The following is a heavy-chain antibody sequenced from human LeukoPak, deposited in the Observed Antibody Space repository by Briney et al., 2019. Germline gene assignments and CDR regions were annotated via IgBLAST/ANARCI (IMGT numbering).Heavy chain of an antibody. Sequence: GGSLRLSCAASGFTFSSHGMHWVRQAPGKGLEWVAFMPYDGNNKYYADSVKGRFTISRDNSKNTLYLQMNSLRPEDTAVYYCARRAGIYSHPYDYWGQGTPVTVSS. V-gene: IGHV3-30*19. CDR2: MPYDGNNK. D-gene: IGHD1-14*01. J-gene: IGHJ4*02. CDR1: GFTFSSHG. CDR3: ARRAGIYSHPYDY.